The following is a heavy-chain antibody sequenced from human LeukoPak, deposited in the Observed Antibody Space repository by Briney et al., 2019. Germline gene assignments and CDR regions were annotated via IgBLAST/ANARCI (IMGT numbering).Heavy chain of an antibody. Sequence: PSETLSLTCAVYGGSFSGYYWSWIRQPPGKGLEWIGEINHSGSTNYNPSLKSRVTISVDTSKNQFSLKLSSVTAADTAVYYCARDQGGGYYWFDPWGQGTLVTVSS. J-gene: IGHJ5*02. CDR1: GGSFSGYY. CDR3: ARDQGGGYYWFDP. D-gene: IGHD5-12*01. V-gene: IGHV4-34*01. CDR2: INHSGST.